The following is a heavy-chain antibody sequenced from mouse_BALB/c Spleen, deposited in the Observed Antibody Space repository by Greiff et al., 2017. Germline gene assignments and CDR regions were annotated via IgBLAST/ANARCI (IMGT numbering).Heavy chain of an antibody. CDR2: INPSNGRT. Sequence: QVQLQQPGAELVKPGASVKLSCKASGYTFTSYWMHWVKQRPGQGLEWIGEINPSNGRTIYNEKFKSKATLTVDKSSSTAYMQLSSLTSEDSAVYYCARGEGNYVAYWGQGTLVTVSA. D-gene: IGHD2-1*01. CDR3: ARGEGNYVAY. V-gene: IGHV1S81*02. CDR1: GYTFTSYW. J-gene: IGHJ3*01.